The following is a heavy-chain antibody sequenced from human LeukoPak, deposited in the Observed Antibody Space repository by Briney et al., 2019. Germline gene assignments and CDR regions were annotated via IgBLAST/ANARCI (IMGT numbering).Heavy chain of an antibody. CDR3: TTDAPYYYDSSGYYYDYFDY. CDR1: GFTFSNAW. CDR2: IKSKTDGGTT. D-gene: IGHD3-22*01. V-gene: IGHV3-15*01. Sequence: PGGSLRLSCAASGFTFSNAWMSWVRQAPGKGLEWVGRIKSKTDGGTTDYAAPVKGRFTISRDDSKNTLYLQMNSLKTEDTAVYYCTTDAPYYYDSSGYYYDYFDYWGQRTLVTVSS. J-gene: IGHJ4*02.